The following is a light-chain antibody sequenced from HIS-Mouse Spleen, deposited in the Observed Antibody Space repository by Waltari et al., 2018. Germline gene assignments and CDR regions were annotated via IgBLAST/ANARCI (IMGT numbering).Light chain of an antibody. CDR3: QVWDSSSDHPA. V-gene: IGLV3-21*03. CDR2: DDS. Sequence: SYVLTQPPSVSVAPGKTARITCGGNNIGSKSVQWYQQKPGQAPVLVVYDDSDRPSGIPERFSGSNSGNTATLTISRVEAGDEADYYCQVWDSSSDHPAFGGGTKLTVL. CDR1: NIGSKS. J-gene: IGLJ3*02.